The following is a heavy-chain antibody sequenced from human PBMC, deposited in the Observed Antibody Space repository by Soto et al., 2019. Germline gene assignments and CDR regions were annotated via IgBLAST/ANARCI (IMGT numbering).Heavy chain of an antibody. CDR2: IDPSDSYT. V-gene: IGHV5-10-1*01. Sequence: PGESMKVSCQGAGYSFTSYWSSWVRPMPGKGLEWMGRIDPSDSYTNYSPSFQGHVTISADKSISTAYLQWSSLKASDTAMYYCARLQAAAGDNDLTFDYWGQGTLVTVSS. D-gene: IGHD6-13*01. J-gene: IGHJ4*02. CDR3: ARLQAAAGDNDLTFDY. CDR1: GYSFTSYW.